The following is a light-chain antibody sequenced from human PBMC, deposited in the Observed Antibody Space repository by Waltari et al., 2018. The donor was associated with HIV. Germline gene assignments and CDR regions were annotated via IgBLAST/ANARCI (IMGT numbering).Light chain of an antibody. J-gene: IGLJ2*01. V-gene: IGLV2-11*01. Sequence: QSALTQPRSVSGSPGPSVTIPCPGTSRDVGGYNYVSWYHQHPTKAPKLIIYDVSERPSGVPDRFSGSKSGNRASLTISGLQAEDEADYYCYSYAGSLLFGGGTKLTVL. CDR1: SRDVGGYNY. CDR2: DVS. CDR3: YSYAGSLL.